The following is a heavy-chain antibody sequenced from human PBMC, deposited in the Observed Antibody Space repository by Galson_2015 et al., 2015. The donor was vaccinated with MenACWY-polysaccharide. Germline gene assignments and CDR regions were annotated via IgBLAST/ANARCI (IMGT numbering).Heavy chain of an antibody. J-gene: IGHJ5*02. D-gene: IGHD2-2*01. Sequence: SCKASGDTFRRYALSWVRHAPGHGLEWMGGIIPIFGSANHAQKFQGRVTITADESTSTAYMELSSLRSEDTAVYYCARSQSREYHLLRFWFDPWGQGTLVTVSS. CDR1: GDTFRRYA. V-gene: IGHV1-69*01. CDR2: IIPIFGSA. CDR3: ARSQSREYHLLRFWFDP.